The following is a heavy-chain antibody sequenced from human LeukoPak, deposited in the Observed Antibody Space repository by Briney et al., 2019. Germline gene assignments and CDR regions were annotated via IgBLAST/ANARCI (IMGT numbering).Heavy chain of an antibody. V-gene: IGHV3-30*03. Sequence: PGGSLRLSCTASKFTFSHYGMQWVRQAPGKGLEWVAVISYDGSNKYYADSVKGRFTISRDNSKNTLYLQMNSLRAEDTAVYYCARSLYCSSTSCYRYYGMDVWGQGTTVTVSS. J-gene: IGHJ6*02. CDR1: KFTFSHYG. CDR3: ARSLYCSSTSCYRYYGMDV. CDR2: ISYDGSNK. D-gene: IGHD2-2*01.